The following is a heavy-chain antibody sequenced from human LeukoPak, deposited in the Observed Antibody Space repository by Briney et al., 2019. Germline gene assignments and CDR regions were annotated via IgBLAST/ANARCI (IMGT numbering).Heavy chain of an antibody. J-gene: IGHJ1*01. V-gene: IGHV4-38-2*01. D-gene: IGHD6-13*01. CDR1: GYSNSSGYY. Sequence: PSETLSLTCAVSGYSNSSGYYWGWIWQPPGKGLEWIGSIYHSGSTYYNPSLKSRVTISVDTSKNQFSLKLSSVTAAATAVYYCARLKSSSCYIHDWGQGTLVTVSS. CDR3: ARLKSSSCYIHD. CDR2: IYHSGST.